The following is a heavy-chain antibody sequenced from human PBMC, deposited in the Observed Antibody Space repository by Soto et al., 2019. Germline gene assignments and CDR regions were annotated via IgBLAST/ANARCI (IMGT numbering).Heavy chain of an antibody. Sequence: SVKVSCKASGGTFSSYAISWVRQAPGQGLEWMGGIIPIFGTANYAQKFQGRVTITADESTSTAYMELSSLRSEDTAVYYCASQGLYYYGLDVWGQGTTVTVSS. J-gene: IGHJ6*02. CDR2: IIPIFGTA. V-gene: IGHV1-69*13. CDR3: ASQGLYYYGLDV. CDR1: GGTFSSYA.